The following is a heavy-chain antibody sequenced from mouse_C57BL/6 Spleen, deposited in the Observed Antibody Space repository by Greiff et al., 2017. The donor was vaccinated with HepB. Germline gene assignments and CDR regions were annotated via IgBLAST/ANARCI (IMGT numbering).Heavy chain of an antibody. CDR2: ISDGGSYT. V-gene: IGHV5-4*01. CDR1: GFTFSSYA. Sequence: DVHLVESGGGLVKPGGSLKLSCAASGFTFSSYAMSWVRQTPEKRLEWVATISDGGSYTYYTDNVKGRFTISRDNAKNNLYLQMSHLKSEDTAMYYCARERAYYSNFAYWGQGTLVTVSA. J-gene: IGHJ3*01. D-gene: IGHD2-5*01. CDR3: ARERAYYSNFAY.